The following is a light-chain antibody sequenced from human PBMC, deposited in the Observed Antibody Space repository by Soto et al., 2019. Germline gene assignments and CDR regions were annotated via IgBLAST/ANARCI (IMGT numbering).Light chain of an antibody. V-gene: IGKV3-15*01. CDR2: GAS. Sequence: EIVMTQSPATLSVSPGERATLSCRASQSVSSNLAWYQQKPGQAPRLLIYGASTRATGIPARFSGSVSGTDFTLTISSLEPEDFAVYYCQQRRNWLTFGGGTKVDIK. CDR3: QQRRNWLT. CDR1: QSVSSN. J-gene: IGKJ4*01.